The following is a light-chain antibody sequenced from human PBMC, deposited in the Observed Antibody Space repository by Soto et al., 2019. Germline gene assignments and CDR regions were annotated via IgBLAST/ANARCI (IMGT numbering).Light chain of an antibody. CDR3: QQGHNCPLT. V-gene: IGKV3-15*01. J-gene: IGKJ2*01. CDR2: GAS. Sequence: EIVMTQSPATLSVSPGERATLSCRASQSISSELAWYQQKPGQPPRLLIYGASTRATGVPARFTGSGSGSDFTLTISGLQSEDFAVYYWQQGHNCPLTFGQGTRLEI. CDR1: QSISSE.